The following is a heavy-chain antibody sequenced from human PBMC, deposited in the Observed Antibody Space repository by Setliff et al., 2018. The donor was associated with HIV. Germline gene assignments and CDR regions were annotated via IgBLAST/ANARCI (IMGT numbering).Heavy chain of an antibody. CDR1: GGSFSGFY. CDR3: SRGPTIRGSFTGVVYTAPLPSFDT. J-gene: IGHJ4*02. CDR2: INNYGVT. D-gene: IGHD3-3*01. V-gene: IGHV4-34*01. Sequence: SETLSLTCAVYGGSFSGFYWNWIRQPPGKGLEWIGDINNYGVTLYTSSLAGRVTISVDTSKNQFSLTLKSLTVAYTALYFCSRGPTIRGSFTGVVYTAPLPSFDTWSQGSLVTVSS.